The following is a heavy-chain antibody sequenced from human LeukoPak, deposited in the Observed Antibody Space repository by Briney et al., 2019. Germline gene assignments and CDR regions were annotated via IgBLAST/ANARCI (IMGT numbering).Heavy chain of an antibody. V-gene: IGHV4-34*01. CDR1: GGSFSGYY. J-gene: IGHJ5*02. CDR2: INHSGST. Sequence: SETLSLTCAVYGGSFSGYYWSWIRQPPGKGLEWIGEINHSGSTNYNPSLKSRVTISVDTSKNQFSLKLSSVTAADTAVYYCARVEPPALRFLEWLPGKRQNWFDPWGQGTLVTVSS. CDR3: ARVEPPALRFLEWLPGKRQNWFDP. D-gene: IGHD3-3*01.